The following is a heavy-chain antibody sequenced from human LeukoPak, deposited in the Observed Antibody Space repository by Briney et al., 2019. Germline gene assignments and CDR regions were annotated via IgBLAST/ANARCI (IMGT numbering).Heavy chain of an antibody. D-gene: IGHD6-6*01. V-gene: IGHV4-38-2*02. CDR1: GYSISSGYY. CDR2: IYHSGST. CDR3: ARGYSSSSAH. Sequence: PSETLSLTCTVSGYSISSGYYWGWIRQPPGKGLEWIGSIYHSGSTYYNPSRKSRVTISVDTSKNQFSLKLSSVTAADTAVYYCARGYSSSSAHWGQGTLVTASS. J-gene: IGHJ4*02.